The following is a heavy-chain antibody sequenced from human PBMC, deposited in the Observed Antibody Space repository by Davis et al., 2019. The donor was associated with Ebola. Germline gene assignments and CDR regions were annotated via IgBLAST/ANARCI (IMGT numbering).Heavy chain of an antibody. CDR2: INHSGST. CDR3: ARGRVLLWFRELFWFDP. J-gene: IGHJ5*02. D-gene: IGHD3-10*01. CDR1: GGSFSGYY. Sequence: GSLRLSCAVYGGSFSGYYWSWIRQPPGKGLEWIGEINHSGSTNYNPSLKSRVTISVDTSNNQFSLKLSSVTAADTAVYYCARGRVLLWFRELFWFDPWGQGTLVTVSS. V-gene: IGHV4-34*01.